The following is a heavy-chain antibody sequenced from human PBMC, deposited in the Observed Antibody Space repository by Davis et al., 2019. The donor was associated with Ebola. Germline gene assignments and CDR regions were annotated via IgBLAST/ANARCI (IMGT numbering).Heavy chain of an antibody. D-gene: IGHD6-19*01. CDR3: ARDGGWNGMDV. J-gene: IGHJ6*02. V-gene: IGHV3-33*01. Sequence: PGGSLRLSCAASGFTFSSYGMHWVRQAPGKGLEWVAVIWYDGSNKYYADSVKGRFTISRDNSKNTLYLQMNSLRAEDTAVYYCARDGGWNGMDVWGQGTTVTVSS. CDR2: IWYDGSNK. CDR1: GFTFSSYG.